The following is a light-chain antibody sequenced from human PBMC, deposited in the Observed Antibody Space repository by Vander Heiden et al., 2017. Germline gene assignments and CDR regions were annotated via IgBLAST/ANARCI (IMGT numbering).Light chain of an antibody. CDR3: CSLAGASTFV. V-gene: IGLV2-23*02. J-gene: IGLJ1*01. Sequence: QSALTQPASVSGSPGQSITISCTGTSSDVGSYNLVSWYQQHPGKAPKVMIYEVNKRPSGVSNRFSGSKSGNTASLTISGLQAEDEADYYCCSLAGASTFVFGTGTKVIVL. CDR1: SSDVGSYNL. CDR2: EVN.